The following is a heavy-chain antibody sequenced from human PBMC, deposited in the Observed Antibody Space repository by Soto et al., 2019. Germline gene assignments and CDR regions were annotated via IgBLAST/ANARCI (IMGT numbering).Heavy chain of an antibody. CDR3: AKDLYSSSWALYAFDI. Sequence: GGSLRLSCAASGFTFSSYAMSWVRQAPGKGLEWVSAISGSGGSTYYADSVKGRFTISRDNSKNTLYLQMNSLRAEDTAVYYCAKDLYSSSWALYAFDIWGQGTMVTVSS. CDR2: ISGSGGST. J-gene: IGHJ3*02. CDR1: GFTFSSYA. V-gene: IGHV3-23*01. D-gene: IGHD6-6*01.